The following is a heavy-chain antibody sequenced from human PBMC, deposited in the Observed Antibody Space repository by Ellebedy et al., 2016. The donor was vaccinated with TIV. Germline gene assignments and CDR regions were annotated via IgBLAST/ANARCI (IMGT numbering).Heavy chain of an antibody. J-gene: IGHJ2*01. V-gene: IGHV3-11*06. Sequence: GESLKISCAASGFTFSDYYMNWIRQAPGKGLEWVSYIGSVSSHTNYADSVKGRFTVSRDNAKNSLYLQMNSLRAEDTAVYYCARAGSSGWEAYFDLWGRGTLVTVSS. CDR2: IGSVSSHT. D-gene: IGHD6-19*01. CDR1: GFTFSDYY. CDR3: ARAGSSGWEAYFDL.